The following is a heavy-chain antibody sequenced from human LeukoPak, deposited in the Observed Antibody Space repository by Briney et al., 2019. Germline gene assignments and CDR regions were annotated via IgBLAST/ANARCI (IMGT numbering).Heavy chain of an antibody. J-gene: IGHJ6*03. Sequence: ASVKVSCKASGYTFTGYYIHWVRQAPGQGLEWMGWIKPSSGGTSYAQNFQGRVTMTRDTSINTAYMELSRLRSDDTAVYYCAGDLMVRGPMDVWGKGTTVTVSS. V-gene: IGHV1-2*02. D-gene: IGHD3-10*01. CDR3: AGDLMVRGPMDV. CDR1: GYTFTGYY. CDR2: IKPSSGGT.